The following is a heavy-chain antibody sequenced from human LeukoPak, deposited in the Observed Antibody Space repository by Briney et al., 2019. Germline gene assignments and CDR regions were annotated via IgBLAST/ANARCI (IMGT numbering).Heavy chain of an antibody. V-gene: IGHV3-23*01. D-gene: IGHD2-21*02. CDR2: ISGSGGST. J-gene: IGHJ6*03. Sequence: GGTLRLSCAASGFTFSSYGMSWVRQAPGKGLEWVSAISGSGGSTYYADSVKGRFTISRDNSKNTLYLQMNSLRAEDTAVYYCAKVPSPSAYCGGDCSNYMDVWSKGTTVTISS. CDR1: GFTFSSYG. CDR3: AKVPSPSAYCGGDCSNYMDV.